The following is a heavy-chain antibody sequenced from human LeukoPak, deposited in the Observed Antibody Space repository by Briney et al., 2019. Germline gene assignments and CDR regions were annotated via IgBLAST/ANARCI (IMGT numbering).Heavy chain of an antibody. CDR1: GFTFNNYA. J-gene: IGHJ4*02. CDR2: IVGSGGST. D-gene: IGHD3-10*01. V-gene: IGHV3-23*01. Sequence: GGSLRLSCAAPGFTFNNYAMSWVRQAPGKGLEWVSFIVGSGGSTSYADSVKGRFTISRDNSKNTLYLQMNSLRAEDTAVYYCAKGGRGFGELLDYWGQGTLVTVSS. CDR3: AKGGRGFGELLDY.